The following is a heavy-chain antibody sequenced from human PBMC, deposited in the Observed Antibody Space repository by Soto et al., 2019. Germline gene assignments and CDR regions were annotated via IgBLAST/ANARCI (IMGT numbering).Heavy chain of an antibody. J-gene: IGHJ6*02. Sequence: QVKLVESGGGVGQPGASLRLSCDASGFTFSSYGMHWVRQTPDMRLEWVALISIDGSNQYYADSVKGRFTTSRHNSKNTLYLQMNSLRAEDTAVYYCAKRRQLGDYYYYGMDVWGQGTTVTVS. D-gene: IGHD3-10*01. CDR1: GFTFSSYG. V-gene: IGHV3-30*18. CDR2: ISIDGSNQ. CDR3: AKRRQLGDYYYYGMDV.